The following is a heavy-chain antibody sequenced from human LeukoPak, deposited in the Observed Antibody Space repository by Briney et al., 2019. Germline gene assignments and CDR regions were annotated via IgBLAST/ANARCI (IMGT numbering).Heavy chain of an antibody. CDR1: GFTFSNYE. CDR3: AKSIAVAGFGGGRIFDY. CDR2: ISSSGSDI. J-gene: IGHJ4*02. V-gene: IGHV3-48*03. D-gene: IGHD6-19*01. Sequence: QPGGSPRLSCAASGFTFSNYEMHWVRQAPGKGLEWVSYISSSGSDIYYADSVKGRFTISRDNSKIALYLQMNSLRAEDTAVYYCAKSIAVAGFGGGRIFDYWGQGTLVTVSS.